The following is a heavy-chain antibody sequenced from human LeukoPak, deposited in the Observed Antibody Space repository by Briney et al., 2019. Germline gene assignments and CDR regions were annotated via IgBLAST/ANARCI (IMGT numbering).Heavy chain of an antibody. J-gene: IGHJ4*02. Sequence: SQTLSLTCTVSGGSISSGDYYWSWIRQPPGKGLEWIGEINHSGSTNYNPSLKSRVTISVDTSKNQFSLKLSSVTAADTAVYYCARTPNDFWSGYWFDYWGQGTLVTVSS. CDR1: GGSISSGDYY. CDR2: INHSGST. CDR3: ARTPNDFWSGYWFDY. V-gene: IGHV4-30-4*08. D-gene: IGHD3-3*01.